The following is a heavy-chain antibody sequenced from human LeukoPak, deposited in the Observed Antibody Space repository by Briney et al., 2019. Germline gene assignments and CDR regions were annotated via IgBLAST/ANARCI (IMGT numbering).Heavy chain of an antibody. D-gene: IGHD6-19*01. J-gene: IGHJ4*02. V-gene: IGHV3-23*01. CDR3: ARHGSGWLVGNNYCAY. CDR2: ISGSGIRT. Sequence: GGSLSLSCAASGFIFSGYDISWVRQAPGKGLEWVWAISGSGIRTFYADSVKGRFSISRDNSKNPLFLQMSSLRAEDTAIYYCARHGSGWLVGNNYCAYWGQGNMVTVSS. CDR1: GFIFSGYD.